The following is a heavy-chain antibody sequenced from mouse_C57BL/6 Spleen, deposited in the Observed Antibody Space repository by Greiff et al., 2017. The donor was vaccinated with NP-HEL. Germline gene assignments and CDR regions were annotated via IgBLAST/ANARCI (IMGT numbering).Heavy chain of an antibody. CDR3: ARVSFYGSWFAY. CDR1: GFNIKDYY. D-gene: IGHD1-1*01. J-gene: IGHJ3*01. V-gene: IGHV14-2*01. CDR2: IDPEDGET. Sequence: EVQLQQSGAELVKPGASVKLSCTASGFNIKDYYMHWVKQRPEQGLEWIGRIDPEDGETKYDPKFQGKATISADTSSNTAYLQLSSLTSEDTAVYCCARVSFYGSWFAYWGQGTLVTVSA.